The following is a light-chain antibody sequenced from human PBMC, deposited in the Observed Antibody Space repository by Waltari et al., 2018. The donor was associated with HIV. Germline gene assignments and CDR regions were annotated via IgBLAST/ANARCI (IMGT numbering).Light chain of an antibody. J-gene: IGKJ4*01. Sequence: DTHLTQSPSSVSASVGDRVTITCRASQPITNLLAWYQQKPGQAPKLLIYSASNLQSGVPSRFTGTGSGTDFCLTINNLQPEDFATYYCQQAHSFSLTFGGGTKVEVK. CDR2: SAS. CDR3: QQAHSFSLT. V-gene: IGKV1-12*01. CDR1: QPITNL.